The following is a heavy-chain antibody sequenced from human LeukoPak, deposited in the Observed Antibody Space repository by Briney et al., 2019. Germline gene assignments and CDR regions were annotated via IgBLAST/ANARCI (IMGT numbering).Heavy chain of an antibody. J-gene: IGHJ4*02. Sequence: ASVKVSCKASGYRFTDYYMLWIRQAPGQGIEWVGWINPKTGVTSYAQKFQGRVTVTTDTSISTLYMELNSLISDDTAVHYCARDHVSGKDDRNFDYWGQGTLVTVSS. D-gene: IGHD3-10*01. CDR3: ARDHVSGKDDRNFDY. V-gene: IGHV1-2*02. CDR2: INPKTGVT. CDR1: GYRFTDYY.